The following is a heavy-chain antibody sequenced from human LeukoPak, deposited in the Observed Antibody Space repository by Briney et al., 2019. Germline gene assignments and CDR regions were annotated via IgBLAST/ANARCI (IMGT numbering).Heavy chain of an antibody. CDR2: ISGGTT. J-gene: IGHJ4*02. D-gene: IGHD3-10*01. CDR1: GFTISSYG. V-gene: IGHV3-23*01. CDR3: AKSVYGSGNY. Sequence: GGSLRLSCAASGFTISSYGMSWVRQAPGKGLEWVSSISGGTTYYADSVKGRFTISRDNSKNIVSLQMNSLRAEDTAVYYCAKSVYGSGNYWGQGSLVTAS.